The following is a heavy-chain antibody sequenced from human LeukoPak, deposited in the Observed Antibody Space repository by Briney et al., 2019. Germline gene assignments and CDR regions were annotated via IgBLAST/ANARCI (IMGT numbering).Heavy chain of an antibody. D-gene: IGHD3-22*01. Sequence: PGGSLRLSCAASGFTFSSYAMRWVRQAPGKGLEWVSAISGSGGSTYYADSVKGRFTISRDNSKNTLYLQMNSLRAEDTAVYYCAKIYYYDSSGYYYQSFYFDYWSQGTLVTVSS. CDR3: AKIYYYDSSGYYYQSFYFDY. CDR2: ISGSGGST. CDR1: GFTFSSYA. V-gene: IGHV3-23*01. J-gene: IGHJ4*02.